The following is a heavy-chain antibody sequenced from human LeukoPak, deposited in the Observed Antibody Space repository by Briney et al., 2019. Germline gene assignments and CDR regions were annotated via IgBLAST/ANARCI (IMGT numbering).Heavy chain of an antibody. Sequence: ASVKVSCKASGDTFSSNAISWVRQAPGQGLEWVGRIIPIFGIANYAQKFQGRVTITADKSTSTAYMELSSLRSEDTAVYYCATDSYDSSGYYPAESDYWGQGTLVTVSS. CDR3: ATDSYDSSGYYPAESDY. J-gene: IGHJ4*02. CDR2: IIPIFGIA. CDR1: GDTFSSNA. V-gene: IGHV1-69*04. D-gene: IGHD3-22*01.